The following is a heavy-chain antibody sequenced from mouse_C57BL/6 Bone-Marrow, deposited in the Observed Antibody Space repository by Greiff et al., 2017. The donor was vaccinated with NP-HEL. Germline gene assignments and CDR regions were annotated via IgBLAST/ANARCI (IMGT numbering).Heavy chain of an antibody. V-gene: IGHV2-2*01. CDR3: ARNSHYYGSSYWYFDV. CDR2: IWSGGST. CDR1: GFSLTSYG. Sequence: VQGVESGPGLVQPSQSLSITCTVSGFSLTSYGVHWVRQSPGKGLEWLGVIWSGGSTDYNAAFISRLSISKDNSKSQVFFKMNSLQADDTAIYYCARNSHYYGSSYWYFDVWGTGTTVTVSS. J-gene: IGHJ1*03. D-gene: IGHD1-1*01.